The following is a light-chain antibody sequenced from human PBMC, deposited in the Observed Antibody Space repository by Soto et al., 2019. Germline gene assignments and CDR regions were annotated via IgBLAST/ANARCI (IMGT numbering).Light chain of an antibody. CDR3: QQYHNWWT. CDR1: QSVRGN. V-gene: IGKV3-15*01. CDR2: DAS. Sequence: IVMTHSPATLAVSPVEIATLSCRASQSVRGNLAWYQQKPGQAPRLLFYDASTRATGIPARFSGSGSGTEFTLTISSLQSEDFAVYYCQQYHNWWTFGQGTKVDI. J-gene: IGKJ1*01.